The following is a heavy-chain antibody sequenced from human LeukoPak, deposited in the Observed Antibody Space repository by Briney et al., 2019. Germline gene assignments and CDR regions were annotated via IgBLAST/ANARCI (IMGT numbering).Heavy chain of an antibody. CDR3: ARVFWGSTSLTYFDY. D-gene: IGHD2-2*01. Sequence: KPGGSLRLSCAASGFTFSSYSMNWVRQAPGKGLEWVSSISSSSSYIYYADSVKGRFTISRDNAKNSLYLQMNSLRAEDTALYYCARVFWGSTSLTYFDYWGQGTLVTVSS. J-gene: IGHJ4*02. V-gene: IGHV3-21*04. CDR1: GFTFSSYS. CDR2: ISSSSSYI.